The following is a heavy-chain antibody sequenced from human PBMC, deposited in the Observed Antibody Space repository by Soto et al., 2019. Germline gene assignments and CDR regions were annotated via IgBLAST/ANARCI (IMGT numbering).Heavy chain of an antibody. J-gene: IGHJ4*02. CDR2: INHSGST. V-gene: IGHV4-34*01. CDR3: ARGWGIAAAGRTFDS. Sequence: QVQLQQWGAGLLKPSETLSLTCAVYGGSFSGYYWSWIRQPPGKGLEWIGEINHSGSTNYNPSLKSSVTISVATSKNQSPLKLSSVTAADTAVYYCARGWGIAAAGRTFDSWGQGTLVTVSS. D-gene: IGHD6-13*01. CDR1: GGSFSGYY.